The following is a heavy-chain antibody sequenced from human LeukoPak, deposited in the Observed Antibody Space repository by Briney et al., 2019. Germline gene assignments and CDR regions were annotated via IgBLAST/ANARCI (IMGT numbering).Heavy chain of an antibody. D-gene: IGHD3-22*01. CDR1: GYTFTSYG. J-gene: IGHJ4*02. V-gene: IGHV1-18*01. CDR2: ISAYNGNT. CDR3: ARVVVRSEGNGYYFDY. Sequence: GASVKVSCTASGYTFTSYGISWVRQAPGQGLEWMGWISAYNGNTNYAQKLQGRVTMTTDTSTSTAYMELRSLRSDDTAVYYCARVVVRSEGNGYYFDYWGQGTLVTVSS.